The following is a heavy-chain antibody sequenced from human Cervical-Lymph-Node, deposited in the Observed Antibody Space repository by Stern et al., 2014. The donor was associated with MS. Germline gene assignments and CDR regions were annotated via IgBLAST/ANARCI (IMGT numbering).Heavy chain of an antibody. CDR2: ISAYNGTT. CDR3: ARGLLGSENAFDI. CDR1: GYTFTSYG. D-gene: IGHD2-15*01. V-gene: IGHV1-18*01. Sequence: QLVQSGAEVKKPGASVKVSCKASGYTFTSYGISWVRQTPGQGLEWVGWISAYNGTTNQSQKLQCRVTMTTYTSTSTAYMELRSLRSDDTAVYYCARGLLGSENAFDIWGQGTMVTVSS. J-gene: IGHJ3*02.